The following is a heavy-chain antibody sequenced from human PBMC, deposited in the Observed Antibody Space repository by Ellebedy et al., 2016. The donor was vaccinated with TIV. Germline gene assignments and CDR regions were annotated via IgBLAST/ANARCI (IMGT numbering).Heavy chain of an antibody. Sequence: GESLKISCAASGFTFSDYYMSWIRQAPGTGLEWISYISSSTTYTNYADSVKGRFTISRDNAKNSLYLRMNSLRAEDTAVYYCAKDYYGSGSYSSDWGQGTLVTVSS. D-gene: IGHD3-10*01. CDR3: AKDYYGSGSYSSD. CDR1: GFTFSDYY. CDR2: ISSSTTYT. V-gene: IGHV3-11*06. J-gene: IGHJ4*02.